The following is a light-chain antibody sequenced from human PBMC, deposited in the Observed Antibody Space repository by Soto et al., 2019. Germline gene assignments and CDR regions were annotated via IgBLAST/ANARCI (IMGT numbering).Light chain of an antibody. J-gene: IGKJ4*01. CDR1: QSVSSD. V-gene: IGKV3-15*01. CDR3: QQYNHWPLS. CDR2: ASS. Sequence: EVVMTQSPATLSVSPGGRATLSCRASQSVSSDLAWYQQKPGQAPRLLIYASSTRATGVPDRFPGSGSETEFTLTITTLQSEDFAVYYCQQYNHWPLSFGVGTKVDIK.